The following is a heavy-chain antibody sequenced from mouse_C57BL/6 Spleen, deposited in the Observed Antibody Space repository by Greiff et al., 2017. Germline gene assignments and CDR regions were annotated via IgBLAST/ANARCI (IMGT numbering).Heavy chain of an antibody. Sequence: EVQLQQSGPELVKPGASVKISCKASGYTFTDYYMNWVKQSHGKSLEWIGDINPNNGGTSYNQKFKGKATLTVDKSSSTAYMELRSLTSEDSAVYYCARSRGGSSPWFAYWGQGTLVTVSA. V-gene: IGHV1-26*01. CDR1: GYTFTDYY. J-gene: IGHJ3*01. D-gene: IGHD1-1*01. CDR3: ARSRGGSSPWFAY. CDR2: INPNNGGT.